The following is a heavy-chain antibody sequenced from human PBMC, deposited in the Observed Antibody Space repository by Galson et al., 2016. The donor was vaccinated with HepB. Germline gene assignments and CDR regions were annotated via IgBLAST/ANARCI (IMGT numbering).Heavy chain of an antibody. CDR3: ARDPDTSSKVDV. CDR2: ISSSGTVL. V-gene: IGHV3-11*01. J-gene: IGHJ6*02. D-gene: IGHD5-18*01. Sequence: SLRLSCAASGFTFSHYAMSWVRQAPGKGLESIAYISSSGTVLYYAASAQGRFTISRDNAKKSLYLQMNSLRADDTGVYYCARDPDTSSKVDVWGHGTTVTVSS. CDR1: GFTFSHYA.